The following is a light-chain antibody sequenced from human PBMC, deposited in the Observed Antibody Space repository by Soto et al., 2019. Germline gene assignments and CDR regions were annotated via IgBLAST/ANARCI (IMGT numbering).Light chain of an antibody. CDR2: EVS. CDR1: SSDVGAYNY. V-gene: IGLV2-14*01. J-gene: IGLJ1*01. CDR3: SSYATSTHV. Sequence: QSVLTQPASVSGSPGQSITISCSGTSSDVGAYNYVSWYQQHPGKAPQLIIYEVSYRPSGVSSRFSGSKSANTASLTISGLQAEDEADYYCSSYATSTHVFGTGTKATVL.